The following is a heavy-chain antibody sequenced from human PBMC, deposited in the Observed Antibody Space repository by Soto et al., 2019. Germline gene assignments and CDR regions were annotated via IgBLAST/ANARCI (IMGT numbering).Heavy chain of an antibody. Sequence: GASVKVSCKASGGTFSSYAISWVRQAPGQGLEWMGGIIPIFGTANYAQKFQGRVTITADESTSTAYMELGSLRSEDTAVYYCARERNYYDSSGYYVYYYGMDVWGQGTTVTVSS. D-gene: IGHD3-22*01. J-gene: IGHJ6*02. V-gene: IGHV1-69*13. CDR1: GGTFSSYA. CDR3: ARERNYYDSSGYYVYYYGMDV. CDR2: IIPIFGTA.